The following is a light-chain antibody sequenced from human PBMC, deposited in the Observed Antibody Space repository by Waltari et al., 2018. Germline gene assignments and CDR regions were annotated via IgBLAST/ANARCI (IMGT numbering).Light chain of an antibody. CDR1: SSDVGGYNY. V-gene: IGLV2-11*01. CDR2: DVS. Sequence: QSALTQPRSVSGSPGQSVTISCTGTSSDVGGYNYVSWYQQHPGKAPKLMIYDVSKRPSGVPYRFSGAKSGHPDSLPISGLQSEDEADYYCCSYAGSYTTYYVFGTGTKVTVL. J-gene: IGLJ1*01. CDR3: CSYAGSYTTYYV.